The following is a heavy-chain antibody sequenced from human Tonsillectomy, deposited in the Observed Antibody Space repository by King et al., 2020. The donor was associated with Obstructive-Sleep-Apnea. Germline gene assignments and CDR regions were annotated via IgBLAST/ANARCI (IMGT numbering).Heavy chain of an antibody. CDR1: GYTLTELS. Sequence: QLVQSGAEVKKPGASVKVSCKVSGYTLTELSMHWVRQAPGKGLELMGGFDPEDGETIYVQKFQVRVTMTEDTSTDTAYMELSSLRSEDTAVYYCATALGFEYHHNWFDPWGQGTLVTVSS. D-gene: IGHD6-6*01. J-gene: IGHJ5*02. V-gene: IGHV1-24*01. CDR3: ATALGFEYHHNWFDP. CDR2: FDPEDGET.